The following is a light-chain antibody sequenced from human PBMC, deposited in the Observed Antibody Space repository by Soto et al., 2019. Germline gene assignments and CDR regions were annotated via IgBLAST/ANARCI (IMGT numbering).Light chain of an antibody. CDR3: MQARQQPST. CDR2: LGS. V-gene: IGKV2-28*01. Sequence: DIVMTQSPLSLPVTPGEPASISCRSSQSLLHSNGYNYLDWYLQKPGQSPQLLIYLGSNRSSGVPDRFSGSGSGTDFTRKISRVEAEDVGVYYCMQARQQPSTFGQGTKL. J-gene: IGKJ1*01. CDR1: QSLLHSNGYNY.